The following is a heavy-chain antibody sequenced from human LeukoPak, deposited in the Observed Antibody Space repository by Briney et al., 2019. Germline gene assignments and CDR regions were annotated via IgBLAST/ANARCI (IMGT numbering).Heavy chain of an antibody. CDR1: GISFSSHG. CDR3: ARDPHIVVVTAESGMDV. Sequence: GGSLRLSCAASGISFSSHGMHWVRQAPGKWLEWVAVIWYDGSNKYYADSVKGRFTISRDNSKNTLYLQMNSLRAEDTAVYYWARDPHIVVVTAESGMDVWGQGTTVTVSS. J-gene: IGHJ6*02. D-gene: IGHD2-21*02. CDR2: IWYDGSNK. V-gene: IGHV3-33*01.